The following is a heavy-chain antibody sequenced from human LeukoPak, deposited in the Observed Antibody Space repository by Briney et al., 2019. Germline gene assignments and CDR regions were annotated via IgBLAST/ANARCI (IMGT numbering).Heavy chain of an antibody. V-gene: IGHV3-74*01. J-gene: IGHJ3*02. D-gene: IGHD6-19*01. CDR1: GFSFSTTW. CDR2: INSDGTGI. Sequence: GGSLRLSCAASGFSFSTTWMHWVRQAPGKGLVWVARINSDGTGIIYADSVKGRFTISRDNSKNTLYLQMNSLRAEDTAVYYCASPAVAGLHDAFDIWGQGTMVTVSS. CDR3: ASPAVAGLHDAFDI.